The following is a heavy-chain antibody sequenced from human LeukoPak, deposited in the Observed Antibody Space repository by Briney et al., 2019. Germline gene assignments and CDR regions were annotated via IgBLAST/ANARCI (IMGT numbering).Heavy chain of an antibody. CDR2: IYTSGST. V-gene: IGHV4-4*07. CDR3: ARMGPMTGYLYYYYYYMDV. Sequence: SETLSLTCTVSGGSISSYYWSWIRQPAGKGLEWIGRIYTSGSTNYNPSLKSRVTISVDTSKNQFSLKLSSVTAADTAVYYCARMGPMTGYLYYYYYYMDVWGKGTTVTISS. J-gene: IGHJ6*03. CDR1: GGSISSYY. D-gene: IGHD3-9*01.